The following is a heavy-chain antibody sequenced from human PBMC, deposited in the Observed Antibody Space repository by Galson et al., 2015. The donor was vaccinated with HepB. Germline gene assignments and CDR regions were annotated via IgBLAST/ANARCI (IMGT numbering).Heavy chain of an antibody. D-gene: IGHD2-21*02. Sequence: LRLSCAASGFTFSTYAITWVRQAPGKGLEWVSVISGSGATTFYADSVKGRFIFYRDNSKNTVYLQMNSLRADDTAIYYCAKEPPYCGGDCYSVSDVWGQGTLVTVSS. J-gene: IGHJ4*02. CDR3: AKEPPYCGGDCYSVSDV. CDR1: GFTFSTYA. V-gene: IGHV3-23*01. CDR2: ISGSGATT.